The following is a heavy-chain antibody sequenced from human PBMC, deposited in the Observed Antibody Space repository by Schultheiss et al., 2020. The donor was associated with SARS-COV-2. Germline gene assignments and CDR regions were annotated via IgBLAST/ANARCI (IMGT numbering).Heavy chain of an antibody. CDR2: IYYSGST. CDR3: ARLRQQLVRSYYYYYMDV. D-gene: IGHD6-13*01. J-gene: IGHJ6*03. CDR1: GGSISSYY. Sequence: SQTLSLTCTVSGGSISSYYWSWIRQPPGKGLEWIGYIYYSGSTNYNPSLKSRVTISVDTSKNQFSLKLSSVTAADTAVYYCARLRQQLVRSYYYYYMDVWGKGTTVTVSS. V-gene: IGHV4-59*01.